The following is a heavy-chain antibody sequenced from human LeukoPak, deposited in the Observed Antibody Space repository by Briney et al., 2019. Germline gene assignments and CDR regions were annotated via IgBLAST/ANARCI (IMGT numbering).Heavy chain of an antibody. J-gene: IGHJ3*02. Sequence: ASVKVSCKASGYTFTSYGISWVRQAPGQGLEWMGWISAYNGSTNYAQKLQGRVTMTTDTSTSTAYMELRSLRSDDAAVYYCARDKEYSSSWLSDAFDIWGQGTMVTVSS. V-gene: IGHV1-18*01. CDR2: ISAYNGST. CDR3: ARDKEYSSSWLSDAFDI. D-gene: IGHD6-13*01. CDR1: GYTFTSYG.